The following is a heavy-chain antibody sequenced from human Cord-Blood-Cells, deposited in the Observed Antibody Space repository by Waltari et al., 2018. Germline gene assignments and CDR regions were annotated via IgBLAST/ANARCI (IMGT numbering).Heavy chain of an antibody. CDR2: INPNSGGR. Sequence: QVQLVQSGAEVKKPGASVKVSCKASGYTFPGSYMPGVPQDPGQGLEWMGWINPNSGGRNYAQKFQGWVTMTRDTSISTAYMELSRLRSDDTAVYYCARGWDRDAFDIWGQGTMVTVSS. V-gene: IGHV1-2*04. D-gene: IGHD1-26*01. CDR3: ARGWDRDAFDI. J-gene: IGHJ3*02. CDR1: GYTFPGSY.